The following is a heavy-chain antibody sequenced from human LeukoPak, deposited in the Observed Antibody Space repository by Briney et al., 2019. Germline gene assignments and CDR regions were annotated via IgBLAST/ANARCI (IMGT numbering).Heavy chain of an antibody. CDR3: ARHRHDFRGYYYVANWFDP. Sequence: SETLSLTCTVSGGSISSSSYYWGWVRQPPGKGLEWFGSIYYSGSTYYNPSLKSRVTISVDTSKNQFTLKLRSVTAADTAVYYCARHRHDFRGYYYVANWFDPWGQGTLVTVSS. D-gene: IGHD3-22*01. V-gene: IGHV4-39*01. CDR2: IYYSGST. J-gene: IGHJ5*02. CDR1: GGSISSSSYY.